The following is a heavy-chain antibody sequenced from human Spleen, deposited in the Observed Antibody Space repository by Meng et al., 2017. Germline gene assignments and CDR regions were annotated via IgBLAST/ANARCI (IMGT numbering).Heavy chain of an antibody. Sequence: QVQLVQSGAEVKKPGSSVKVSCKASGGTFSNYAINWVRQAPGQGLEWMGGIIPIFGTPDYAQKFQGRVTITADKSTSTVYMELSSLRSEDTAMYYCASRDDFLTGADYWGQGSLVTVSS. V-gene: IGHV1-69*06. CDR1: GGTFSNYA. CDR2: IIPIFGTP. J-gene: IGHJ4*02. D-gene: IGHD3-9*01. CDR3: ASRDDFLTGADY.